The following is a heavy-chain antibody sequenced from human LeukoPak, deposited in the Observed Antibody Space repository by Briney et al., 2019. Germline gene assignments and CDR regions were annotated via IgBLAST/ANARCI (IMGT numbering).Heavy chain of an antibody. V-gene: IGHV4-39*07. CDR1: GGSISSSSYY. J-gene: IGHJ4*02. D-gene: IGHD2-2*01. CDR3: ARLLSTHSPQRY. Sequence: KPSETLSLTCTVSGGSISSSSYYWGWIRQPPGKGLEWIGEINHSGSTNYNPSLKSRVTISVDTSKNQFSLKLSSVTAADTAVYYCARLLSTHSPQRYWGQGTLVTVSS. CDR2: INHSGST.